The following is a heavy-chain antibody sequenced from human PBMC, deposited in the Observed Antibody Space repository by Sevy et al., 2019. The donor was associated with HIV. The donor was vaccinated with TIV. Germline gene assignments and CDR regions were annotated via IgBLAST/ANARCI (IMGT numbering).Heavy chain of an antibody. D-gene: IGHD6-19*01. CDR3: AKDISGASSSWSFDY. J-gene: IGHJ4*02. CDR1: GFTFSNYG. Sequence: GGSLRLSCEASGFTFSNYGMHWVRQAPGKGLEWVAIISHDGSNKYYADSVKGRFTISRDNSKHSLYRQMNSLRPEDKGVYYCAKDISGASSSWSFDYWGQGTLVTVSS. V-gene: IGHV3-30*18. CDR2: ISHDGSNK.